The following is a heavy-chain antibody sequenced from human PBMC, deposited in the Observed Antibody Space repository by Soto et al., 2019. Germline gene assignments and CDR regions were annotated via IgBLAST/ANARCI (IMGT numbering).Heavy chain of an antibody. V-gene: IGHV4-59*08. CDR2: IYYSGST. CDR3: ARPYCTGGTCYADRAFNI. J-gene: IGHJ3*02. D-gene: IGHD2-15*01. CDR1: GDSISNYY. Sequence: PSGTLSLTCTVSGDSISNYYWSWIRQPPGKGLEWIGYIYYSGSTNYNPSLKGRVTLSVDTSKNQFSLKLTSVTAADTAVYYCARPYCTGGTCYADRAFNIWGQGKMVTVSS.